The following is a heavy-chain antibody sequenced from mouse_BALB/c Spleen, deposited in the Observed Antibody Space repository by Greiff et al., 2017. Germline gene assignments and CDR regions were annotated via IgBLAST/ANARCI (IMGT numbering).Heavy chain of an antibody. Sequence: EVMLVESGGGLVQPGGSLKLPCAASGFTFSSFGMHWVRQAPEKGLEWVAYISSGSSTIYYADTVKGRFTISRDNPKNTLFLQMTSLRSEDTAMYYCARGGSTRGYYAMDYWGQGTSVTVSS. D-gene: IGHD5-1*01. CDR2: ISSGSSTI. CDR3: ARGGSTRGYYAMDY. J-gene: IGHJ4*01. V-gene: IGHV5-17*02. CDR1: GFTFSSFG.